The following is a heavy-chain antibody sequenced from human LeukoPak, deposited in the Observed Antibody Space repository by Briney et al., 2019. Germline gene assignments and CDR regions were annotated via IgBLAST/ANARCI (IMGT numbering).Heavy chain of an antibody. D-gene: IGHD6-13*01. V-gene: IGHV1-2*02. J-gene: IGHJ4*02. CDR2: INPNSGGT. CDR1: GYTFTGYY. Sequence: GASVKVSCKASGYTFTGYYMHWVRQAPGQVLEWMGWINPNSGGTNYAQKFQGRVTMTRDTSISTAYMELSRLRSDDTAVYYCARRIAAAAPPDYWGQGTLVTVSS. CDR3: ARRIAAAAPPDY.